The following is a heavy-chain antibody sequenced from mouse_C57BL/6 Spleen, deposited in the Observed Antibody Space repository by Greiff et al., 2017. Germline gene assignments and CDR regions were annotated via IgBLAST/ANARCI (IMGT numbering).Heavy chain of an antibody. CDR2: IHPNSGST. CDR3: ARFYYDYDGYFDG. J-gene: IGHJ1*03. D-gene: IGHD2-4*01. Sequence: QVQLQQPGAELVKPGASVKLSCKASGYTFTSYWMHWVKQRPGQGLEWIGMIHPNSGSTNYHETFQSQVTMTVDKSTSTAYMQISSLTAEDSAGYYWARFYYDYDGYFDGWGTGTTVTVAS. V-gene: IGHV1-64*01. CDR1: GYTFTSYW.